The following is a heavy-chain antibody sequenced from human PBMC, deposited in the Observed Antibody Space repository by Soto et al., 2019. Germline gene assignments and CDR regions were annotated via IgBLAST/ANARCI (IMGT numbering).Heavy chain of an antibody. D-gene: IGHD5-18*01. J-gene: IGHJ4*02. CDR1: AFTLSTYG. V-gene: IGHV3-30*18. CDR2: ISYDGSNK. CDR3: AKDGYSYGRSFDY. Sequence: GLAWAVAAFTLSTYGMHWVRQGPGKGLEWVAVISYDGSNKYYADSVKGRFTISRDNSKNTLYLQMNSLRAEDTAVYYCAKDGYSYGRSFDYWGQGTLVTVSS.